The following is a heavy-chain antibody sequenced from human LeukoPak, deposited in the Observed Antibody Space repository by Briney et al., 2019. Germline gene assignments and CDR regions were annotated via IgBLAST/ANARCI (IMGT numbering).Heavy chain of an antibody. V-gene: IGHV3-53*01. CDR3: ARGWGGPTPHIDY. J-gene: IGHJ4*02. D-gene: IGHD3-3*01. CDR2: IYGGGST. CDR1: GFTVSSND. Sequence: PGGSLRLSCAASGFTVSSNDMTWVRQAPGKGLEWVSVIYGGGSTYYADSVKGRFTISRDNFKNPLYLQMKSLRVEDTAVYYCARGWGGPTPHIDYWGQGTLVTVSS.